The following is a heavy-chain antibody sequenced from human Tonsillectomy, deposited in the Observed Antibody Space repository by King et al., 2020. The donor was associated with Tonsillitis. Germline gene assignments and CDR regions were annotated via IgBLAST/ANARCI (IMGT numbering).Heavy chain of an antibody. V-gene: IGHV4-31*03. CDR2: IDYSGST. CDR3: AIFNPADSSSWFFDF. CDR1: GGSISAGGYY. Sequence: QLQESGPGLVEPSQTLSLTCNVSGGSISAGGYYWSWIRQFPEKGLEWMGHIDYSGSTYYNPSPPSRLTITVDKSENQFFLYLWSVTAADTAVYYCAIFNPADSSSWFFDFWGQGTLVTVSS. D-gene: IGHD6-13*01. J-gene: IGHJ4*02.